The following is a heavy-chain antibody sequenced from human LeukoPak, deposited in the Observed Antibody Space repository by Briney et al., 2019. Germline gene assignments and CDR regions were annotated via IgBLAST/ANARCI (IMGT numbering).Heavy chain of an antibody. CDR1: GFTFSGHW. Sequence: GGSLRLSRAASGFTFSGHWMSWVRQAPGKGLEWVANINQGGSDKYYVDSVKGRFTISRDNANNLLYLRMNSLRGEDTAVYYCTRDRSRAEDDWGQGTLVTVSS. D-gene: IGHD1-14*01. CDR2: INQGGSDK. CDR3: TRDRSRAEDD. J-gene: IGHJ4*02. V-gene: IGHV3-7*01.